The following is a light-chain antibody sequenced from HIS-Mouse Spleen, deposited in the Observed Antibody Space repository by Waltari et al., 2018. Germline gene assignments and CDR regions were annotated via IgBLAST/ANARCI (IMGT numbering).Light chain of an antibody. CDR1: SSGVGSYNL. V-gene: IGLV2-23*02. CDR3: CSYAGSSTWV. Sequence: QSALTQPASVPGSPGHSITISCTGTSSGVGSYNLVSWYQQPPGKAPNLMIYEVSKRPSGVSNRFSGSKSGNTASLTISGLQAEDEADYYCCSYAGSSTWVFGGGTKLTVL. J-gene: IGLJ3*02. CDR2: EVS.